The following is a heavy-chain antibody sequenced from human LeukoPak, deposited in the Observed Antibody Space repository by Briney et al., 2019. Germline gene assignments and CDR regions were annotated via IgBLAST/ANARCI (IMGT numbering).Heavy chain of an antibody. D-gene: IGHD6-13*01. CDR1: GGSISSGDYY. CDR3: ARATGMYSSSWDY. J-gene: IGHJ4*02. CDR2: IYYSGST. V-gene: IGHV4-30-4*01. Sequence: PSETLSLTCTVSGGSISSGDYYWSWIRQPPGKGLEWIGYIYYSGSTYYNPSLKSRVTISVDTSKNQFSLKLSSVTAADTAVYYCARATGMYSSSWDYWGQGTLVTVSS.